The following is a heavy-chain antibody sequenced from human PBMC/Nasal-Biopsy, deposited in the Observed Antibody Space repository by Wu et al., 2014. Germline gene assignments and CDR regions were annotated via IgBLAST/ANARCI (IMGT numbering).Heavy chain of an antibody. CDR3: AVEGGGYCSGGSCYGGWFAP. Sequence: TLSLTCAVSGASISSSNWWSWVRQPPGKGLEWIGEIYHSGITNYNPSLKSRVTISVDKSKNQFSVKLSSVTAADTAVYYCAVEGGGYCSGGSCYGGWFAPCGQGTLVTVSS. D-gene: IGHD2-15*01. V-gene: IGHV4-4*02. CDR1: GASISSSNW. J-gene: IGHJ5*02. CDR2: IYHSGIT.